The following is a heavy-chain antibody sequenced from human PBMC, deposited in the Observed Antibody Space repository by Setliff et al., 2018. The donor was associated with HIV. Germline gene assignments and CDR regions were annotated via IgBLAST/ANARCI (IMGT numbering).Heavy chain of an antibody. CDR3: ARHEPYSSGWFVDH. V-gene: IGHV4-38-2*01. D-gene: IGHD6-19*01. J-gene: IGHJ4*02. CDR2: IYHSGNT. CDR1: GYSISSGYY. Sequence: SETLSLTCAVSGYSISSGYYWGWIRQPPGKGLEWIGSIYHSGNTYYNPSLKSRVTISVDTSKNQFSLKLTSVTAADTAVYYCARHEPYSSGWFVDHWGQGTLVTV.